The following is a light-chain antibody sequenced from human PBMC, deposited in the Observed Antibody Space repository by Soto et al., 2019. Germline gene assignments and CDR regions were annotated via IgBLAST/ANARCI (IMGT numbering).Light chain of an antibody. V-gene: IGKV3-20*01. CDR1: QSVSANY. Sequence: EVVLTQSPATLSLSPGERATLSCRANQSVSANYIAWYQQKPGQAPRLLIYGASSRATGIPDRFSGSGSGTDFTLTISRLEPEDFAVFSCHQYGSSPFTFGPGTKVDIK. CDR2: GAS. CDR3: HQYGSSPFT. J-gene: IGKJ3*01.